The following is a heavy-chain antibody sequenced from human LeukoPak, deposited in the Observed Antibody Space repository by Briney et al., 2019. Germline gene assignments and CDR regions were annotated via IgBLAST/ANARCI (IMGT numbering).Heavy chain of an antibody. CDR2: IYTSGST. CDR3: ARAVLLWFGEFTDSNWFDP. D-gene: IGHD3-10*01. J-gene: IGHJ5*02. CDR1: GGSISSYH. Sequence: SETLSLTCTVSGGSISSYHWSWIRQPAGKGLEWIGRIYTSGSTNYNPSLKSRVTMSVDTSKNQFPLKLSSVTAADTAVYYCARAVLLWFGEFTDSNWFDPWGQGTLVTVSS. V-gene: IGHV4-4*07.